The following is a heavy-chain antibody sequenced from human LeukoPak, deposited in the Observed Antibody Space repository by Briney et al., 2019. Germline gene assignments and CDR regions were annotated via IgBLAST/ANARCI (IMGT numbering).Heavy chain of an antibody. D-gene: IGHD2-2*01. CDR3: AKDGYCSSTSCYPAPY. J-gene: IGHJ4*02. CDR1: GFTFSNYA. CDR2: ISGSGGAT. Sequence: TGGSLRLSCAASGFTFSNYAMSWVRQAPGKGLEWVSAISGSGGATYYADSVKGRFTISRDNSKNTLYLQMNSLRAEDTAVYYCAKDGYCSSTSCYPAPYWGQGTLVTVSS. V-gene: IGHV3-23*01.